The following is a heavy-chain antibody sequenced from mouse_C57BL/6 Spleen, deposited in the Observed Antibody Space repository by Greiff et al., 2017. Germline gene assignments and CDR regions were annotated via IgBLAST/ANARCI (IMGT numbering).Heavy chain of an antibody. J-gene: IGHJ2*01. Sequence: EVQLQEPGAELVRPGASVKLSCTASGFNINDDYMHWVKQRPEQGLEWIGWIDPENGDTEYASKFQGKAIITADTSSNTAYLQLSTLTSEDNAAFYCTPIHDGYRGCWGQGPTLAGAS. CDR3: TPIHDGYRGC. D-gene: IGHD2-3*01. CDR2: IDPENGDT. CDR1: GFNINDDY. V-gene: IGHV14-4*01.